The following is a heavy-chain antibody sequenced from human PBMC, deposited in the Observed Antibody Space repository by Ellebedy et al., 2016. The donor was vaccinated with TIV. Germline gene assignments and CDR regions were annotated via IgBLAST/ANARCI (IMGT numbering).Heavy chain of an antibody. D-gene: IGHD3-10*01. CDR2: FDPEDGET. J-gene: IGHJ6*02. CDR3: ATDLGSGSSYGMDV. Sequence: ASVKVSXXVSGYTLTELSMHWVQQAPGKGLEWMGGFDPEDGETIYAQKFQGRVTMTEDTSTDTAYMELSSLRSEDTAVYYCATDLGSGSSYGMDVWGQGTTVTVSS. CDR1: GYTLTELS. V-gene: IGHV1-24*01.